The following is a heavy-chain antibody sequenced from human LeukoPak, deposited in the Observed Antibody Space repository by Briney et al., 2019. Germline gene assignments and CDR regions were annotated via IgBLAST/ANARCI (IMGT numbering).Heavy chain of an antibody. CDR2: INSDGSST. Sequence: GGSLRLSCAASGFTFSSYWILWVRQAPGKGLVWVSRINSDGSSTTYADSVKGRFTISRDNAKNTMYLQMNTLRAEDTAVYYCASSCNYGFPYWGQGTLVTVSS. J-gene: IGHJ4*02. V-gene: IGHV3-74*01. CDR1: GFTFSSYW. CDR3: ASSCNYGFPY. D-gene: IGHD4-11*01.